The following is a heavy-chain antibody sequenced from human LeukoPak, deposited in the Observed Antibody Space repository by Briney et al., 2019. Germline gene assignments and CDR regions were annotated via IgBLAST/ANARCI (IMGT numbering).Heavy chain of an antibody. CDR3: ARHGYSYGSDY. D-gene: IGHD5-18*01. J-gene: IGHJ4*01. CDR2: IYYSGST. Sequence: PSETLSLTCTVSGGSISSSSYYWGWIRQPPGKGLEWIGSIYYSGSTYYNPSLKSRVTISVDTSKNQFSLKLSSVTAADTAVYYCARHGYSYGSDYWGQEPWSPSPQ. CDR1: GGSISSSSYY. V-gene: IGHV4-39*01.